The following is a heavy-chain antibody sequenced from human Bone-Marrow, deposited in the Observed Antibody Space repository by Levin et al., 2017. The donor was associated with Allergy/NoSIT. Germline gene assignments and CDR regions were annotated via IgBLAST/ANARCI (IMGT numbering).Heavy chain of an antibody. CDR2: IYYSGST. V-gene: IGHV4-30-4*01. J-gene: IGHJ3*02. D-gene: IGHD2-15*01. CDR1: GGSISSGDYY. Sequence: SQTLSLTCTVSGGSISSGDYYWSWIRQPPGKGLEWIGYIYYSGSTYYNPSLKSRVTISVDTSKNQFSLKLSSVTAADTAVYYCARAKLVVPGAFDIWGQGTMVTVSS. CDR3: ARAKLVVPGAFDI.